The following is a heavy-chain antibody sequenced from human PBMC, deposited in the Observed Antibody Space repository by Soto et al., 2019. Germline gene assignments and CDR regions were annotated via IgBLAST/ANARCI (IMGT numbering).Heavy chain of an antibody. CDR3: ARRGSGSYYDY. CDR2: ISGSGGST. Sequence: EVQLLESGGGLVQPGGSLRLSCAASGFTFSSYAMRWVRQAPGKGLEWVSAISGSGGSTFYADSVKGRFTISRDNSKNTLYLQMNSLRAEDTAVYYCARRGSGSYYDYWGQGTLVTVSS. J-gene: IGHJ4*02. V-gene: IGHV3-23*01. CDR1: GFTFSSYA. D-gene: IGHD1-26*01.